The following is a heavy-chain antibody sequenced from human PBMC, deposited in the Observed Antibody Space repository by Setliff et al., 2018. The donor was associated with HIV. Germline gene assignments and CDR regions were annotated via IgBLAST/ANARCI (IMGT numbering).Heavy chain of an antibody. CDR2: IKGDGSEE. J-gene: IGHJ4*02. D-gene: IGHD6-6*01. CDR1: GFTFSNYW. CDR3: ARDWPSSTAAGDC. V-gene: IGHV3-7*01. Sequence: HPGGSLRLSCAASGFTFSNYWMSWVRQAPEKGLEWVGKIKGDGSEENYVDSVKGRFTISRDNVEKSLYLQMNSLRVEDTAMYYCARDWPSSTAAGDCWGQGTLVTVSS.